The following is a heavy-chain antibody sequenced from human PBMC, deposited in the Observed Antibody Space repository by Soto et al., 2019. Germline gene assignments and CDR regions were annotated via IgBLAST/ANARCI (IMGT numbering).Heavy chain of an antibody. J-gene: IGHJ6*02. Sequence: ASVKVSCKASGYTFTSYYMHWVRQAPGQGLEWMGIISPYDGSTSYAQKFQGRVTMTTDTSTSTAYMELRSLRSDDTAVYYCVGDQDYYGMDVWGQGTTVTVSS. V-gene: IGHV1-46*01. CDR1: GYTFTSYY. CDR2: ISPYDGST. CDR3: VGDQDYYGMDV. D-gene: IGHD4-17*01.